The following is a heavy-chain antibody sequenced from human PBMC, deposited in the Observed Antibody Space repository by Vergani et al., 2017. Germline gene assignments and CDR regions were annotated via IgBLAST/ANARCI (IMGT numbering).Heavy chain of an antibody. D-gene: IGHD1-1*01. CDR1: GFTFSSYA. J-gene: IGHJ4*02. CDR3: LISNAGTDY. Sequence: EVQLLESGGGLVQPGGSLRLSCAASGFTFSSYAMSWVRQVPGKGLEWVSGISGSGGNTYYANSVKGRFTISRDNSKNTLYLQMNSLKTEDTAVYYCLISNAGTDYWGQGTLITVSS. V-gene: IGHV3-23*01. CDR2: ISGSGGNT.